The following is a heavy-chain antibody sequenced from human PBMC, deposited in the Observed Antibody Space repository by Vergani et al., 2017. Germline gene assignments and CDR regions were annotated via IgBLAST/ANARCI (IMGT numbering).Heavy chain of an antibody. D-gene: IGHD5-12*01. CDR1: GYTLTELS. J-gene: IGHJ4*02. CDR3: ARDRSGYDLYYFDY. Sequence: QVQLVQSGAEVKKPGASVKVSCKVSGYTLTELSMHWVRQAPGKGLEWMGWISAYNGNTNYAQKLQGRVTMTTDTSTSTAYMELRSLRSDDTAVYYCARDRSGYDLYYFDYWGQGTLVTVSS. V-gene: IGHV1-18*01. CDR2: ISAYNGNT.